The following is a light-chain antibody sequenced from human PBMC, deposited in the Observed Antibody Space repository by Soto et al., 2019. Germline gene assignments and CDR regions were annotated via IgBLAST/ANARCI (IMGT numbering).Light chain of an antibody. CDR1: QSISRY. V-gene: IGKV1-39*01. CDR2: GAS. CDR3: QQSFSTPPT. J-gene: IGKJ4*01. Sequence: DIQRTQSPSSLSTSVGDRVTITCRASQSISRYLNWYQHIPGKAPKVLIYGASSVQSGVPSRFSGSGSGTDFTLTINSLQPEDFGTYYCQQSFSTPPTFGGGTKVDIK.